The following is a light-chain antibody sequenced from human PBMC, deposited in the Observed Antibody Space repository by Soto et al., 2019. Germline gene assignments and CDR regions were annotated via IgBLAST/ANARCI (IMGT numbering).Light chain of an antibody. Sequence: DIQMTQSPSTLSASVGDRVIISCRASQNINTWLAWYKQQPGKAPQLLIYKASSLESGVPSRFSGSGSGTDFTLTISSLRPDDFVTFYCQQYNDSFPTFGQGTKVEIK. CDR2: KAS. CDR1: QNINTW. V-gene: IGKV1-5*03. J-gene: IGKJ1*01. CDR3: QQYNDSFPT.